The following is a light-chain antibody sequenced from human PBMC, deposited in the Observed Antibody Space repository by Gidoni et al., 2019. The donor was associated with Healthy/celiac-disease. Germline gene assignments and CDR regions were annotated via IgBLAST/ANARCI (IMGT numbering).Light chain of an antibody. CDR3: QVWDSSSDHVV. V-gene: IGLV3-21*04. J-gene: IGLJ2*01. CDR1: NIGSKS. CDR2: YDS. Sequence: YVLPQPPSVSVAPSGKTARITCGGNNIGSKSVHWYQQKPGQAPVLVIYYDSDRPSGIPERFSGSNSGNTATLTISRVEAGDEADYYCQVWDSSSDHVVFGGGTKLTVL.